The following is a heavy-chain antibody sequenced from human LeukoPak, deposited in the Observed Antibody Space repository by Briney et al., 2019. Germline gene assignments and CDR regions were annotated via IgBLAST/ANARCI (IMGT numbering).Heavy chain of an antibody. J-gene: IGHJ6*03. CDR2: ISAYNGNT. CDR3: ARGRGPPNTNRDFYYYYYMDV. V-gene: IGHV1-18*03. CDR1: GYTFTSYC. D-gene: IGHD3-10*01. Sequence: ASVKGSCKASGYTFTSYCISWVRQAPGQGLEWMGWISAYNGNTNYAQKFQGRVTMTEDTSTDTAYMELSNLRSEDMALYYCARGRGPPNTNRDFYYYYYMDVWGTGTTVTVSS.